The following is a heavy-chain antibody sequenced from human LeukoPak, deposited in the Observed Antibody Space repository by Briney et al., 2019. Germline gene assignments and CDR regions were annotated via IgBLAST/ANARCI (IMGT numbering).Heavy chain of an antibody. J-gene: IGHJ4*02. CDR2: IIPLFNTA. CDR1: GGTFNSYA. D-gene: IGHD5-18*01. CDR3: ARGIKLWFSFDS. V-gene: IGHV1-69*01. Sequence: ASVKVSCKASGGTFNSYAITWVRQAPGQGLEWMGGIIPLFNTANYAQKFQGRVTITADESTTTAYMELSSLRSEDTAVYYCARGIKLWFSFDSWGQGTLVTVSS.